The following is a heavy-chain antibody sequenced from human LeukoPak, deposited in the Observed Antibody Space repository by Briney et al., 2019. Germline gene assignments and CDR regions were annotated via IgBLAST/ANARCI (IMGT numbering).Heavy chain of an antibody. CDR2: IGTAGDT. V-gene: IGHV3-13*01. CDR1: GFTFSSYD. D-gene: IGHD1-26*01. J-gene: IGHJ3*02. CDR3: ARVSWASDAFDI. Sequence: GGSLRLSCAASGFTFSSYDMHWVRQATGKGLEWVLAIGTAGDTYYPGSVKGRFTISRENAKNSLYLQMNSLRAGDTAVYYCARVSWASDAFDIWGQGTMVTVSS.